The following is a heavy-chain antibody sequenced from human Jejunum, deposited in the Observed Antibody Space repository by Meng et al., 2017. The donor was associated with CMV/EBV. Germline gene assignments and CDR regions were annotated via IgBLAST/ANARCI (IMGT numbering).Heavy chain of an antibody. CDR1: SVSSDDYY. J-gene: IGHJ6*02. V-gene: IGHV4-61*08. D-gene: IGHD2/OR15-2a*01. CDR2: ISYSGNT. Sequence: SVSSDDYYWSWIRQPPGKGLEWIAYISYSGNTKNNPSLKSRVSISADAANNQCSLRLTSVTTADTAVYYCARGWAEIRLSGVTDVWGQGTTVTVSS. CDR3: ARGWAEIRLSGVTDV.